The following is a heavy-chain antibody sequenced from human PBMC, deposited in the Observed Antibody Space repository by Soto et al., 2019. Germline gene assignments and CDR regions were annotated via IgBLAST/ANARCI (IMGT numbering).Heavy chain of an antibody. J-gene: IGHJ4*02. CDR3: ARRYGSSFDY. V-gene: IGHV4-59*08. CDR2: IYYSGST. CDR1: GGSISSYY. Sequence: QVQLQESGPGLVKPSETLSLTCTVSGGSISSYYWSWIRQPPGKGLEWIGYIYYSGSTNYNPSRKSRATIPVDTSKNQLSLKLSSVTAADTAVYYFARRYGSSFDYWGQGTLVTVSS. D-gene: IGHD6-13*01.